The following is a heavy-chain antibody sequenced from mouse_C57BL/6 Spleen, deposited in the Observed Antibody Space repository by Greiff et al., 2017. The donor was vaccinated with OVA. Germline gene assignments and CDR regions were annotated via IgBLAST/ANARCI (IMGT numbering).Heavy chain of an antibody. D-gene: IGHD1-1*01. V-gene: IGHV1-80*01. CDR3: ASPQFITTVTGYFDV. J-gene: IGHJ1*03. CDR2: IYPGDGDT. CDR1: GYAFSSYW. Sequence: QVQLQQSGAELVKPGASVKISCKASGYAFSSYWMNWVKQRPGKGLEWIGQIYPGDGDTNYNGKFKGKATLTADKSSSTAYMQLSSLTSEDSAVYFCASPQFITTVTGYFDVWGTGTTVTVSS.